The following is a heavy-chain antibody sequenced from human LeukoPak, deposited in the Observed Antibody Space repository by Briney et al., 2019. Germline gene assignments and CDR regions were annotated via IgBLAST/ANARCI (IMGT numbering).Heavy chain of an antibody. V-gene: IGHV3-33*01. CDR2: IWYDGSNK. CDR1: GFTFSSYG. J-gene: IGHJ3*02. Sequence: PGGSLRLSCAASGFTFSSYGMHWVRQAPGKGLEWVAVIWYDGSNKYYADSVRGRFTISRDNSKNTLYLQMNSLRAEDTAVYYCASAKVDAFDIWGQGTMVTVSS. CDR3: ASAKVDAFDI.